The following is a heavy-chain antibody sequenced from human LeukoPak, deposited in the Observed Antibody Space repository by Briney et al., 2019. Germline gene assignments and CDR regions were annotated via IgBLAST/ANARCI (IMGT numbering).Heavy chain of an antibody. D-gene: IGHD3-10*01. V-gene: IGHV4-34*01. CDR1: GGSFSDYY. J-gene: IGHJ5*02. CDR2: INPTGGT. CDR3: ARRLGGSGDFNWFDP. Sequence: SETLSLTCDVYGGSFSDYYWSWIRQPPGKGLEWIGEINPTGGTGYSPSLKSRVTISLDTSKNQFSLKLSSVTAADTAVYYCARRLGGSGDFNWFDPWGQGTLVTVSS.